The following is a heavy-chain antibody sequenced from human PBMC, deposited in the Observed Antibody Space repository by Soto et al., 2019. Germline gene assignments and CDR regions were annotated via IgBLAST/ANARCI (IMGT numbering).Heavy chain of an antibody. V-gene: IGHV4-59*01. CDR3: ARVGGLAARTFDY. J-gene: IGHJ4*02. CDR2: IYYSGST. Sequence: PSETLSLTCTVSGGSISAFYWSWIRQPPGKGLEWIGYIYYSGSTNYNPSLKSRVTISVDTSKNQFSLNLRSMSPADTAVYYCARVGGLAARTFDYWGPGTLVTVSS. D-gene: IGHD6-6*01. CDR1: GGSISAFY.